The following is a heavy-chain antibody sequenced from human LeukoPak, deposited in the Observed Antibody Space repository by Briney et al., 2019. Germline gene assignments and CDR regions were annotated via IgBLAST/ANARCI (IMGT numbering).Heavy chain of an antibody. D-gene: IGHD1-26*01. CDR2: IKSKTDGGTT. CDR3: TTILGATLLDY. CDR1: GFTFSNAW. J-gene: IGHJ4*02. V-gene: IGHV3-15*01. Sequence: GRSLRLSCAASGFTFSNAWMSWVRQAPGKGLEWVGRIKSKTDGGTTDYAAPVKGRFTISRDDSKNTLYLQMNSLKTEDTAVYYCTTILGATLLDYWGQGTLVTVSS.